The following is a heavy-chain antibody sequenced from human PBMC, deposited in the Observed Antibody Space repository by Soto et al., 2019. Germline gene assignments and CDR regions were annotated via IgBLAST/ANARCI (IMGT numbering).Heavy chain of an antibody. Sequence: SETLSLTCTVSGGSISDYDWTWIRQPPGKGLEWIGHIYYSGTTNYNPSLESRVTISVDTSKNQFSLRLNSVTAADTAVYYCARDRNPSQLFYWGQGALVTVS. CDR2: IYYSGTT. CDR1: GGSISDYD. V-gene: IGHV4-59*01. CDR3: ARDRNPSQLFY. J-gene: IGHJ4*02.